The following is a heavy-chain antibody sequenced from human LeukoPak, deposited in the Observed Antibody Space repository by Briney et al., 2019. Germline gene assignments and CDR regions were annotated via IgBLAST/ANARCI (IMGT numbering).Heavy chain of an antibody. Sequence: SETLSLTCTVSGGSIRSYYWSWIRQPPGKGLEWIGYIYRSGSTKNNPSLKSRVTISVDTSKNQFSLNLSSVTAADTAVYYCARRGTGGRSFDIWGQGTMVTVSS. D-gene: IGHD2-8*02. CDR3: ARRGTGGRSFDI. V-gene: IGHV4-59*01. J-gene: IGHJ3*02. CDR1: GGSIRSYY. CDR2: IYRSGST.